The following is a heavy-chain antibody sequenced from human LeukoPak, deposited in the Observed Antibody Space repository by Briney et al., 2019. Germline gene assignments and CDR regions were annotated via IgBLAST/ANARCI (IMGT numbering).Heavy chain of an antibody. Sequence: VASVKVSCKASGYTFTSYYMHWVRQAPGQGLGWMGIINPSGGSTSYAQKFQGRVTMTRDTSTSTVYMELSSLRSEDTAVYYCARGQKRITIFGVVETKKNWFDPWGQGTLVTVSS. V-gene: IGHV1-46*01. D-gene: IGHD3-3*01. CDR2: INPSGGST. CDR3: ARGQKRITIFGVVETKKNWFDP. CDR1: GYTFTSYY. J-gene: IGHJ5*02.